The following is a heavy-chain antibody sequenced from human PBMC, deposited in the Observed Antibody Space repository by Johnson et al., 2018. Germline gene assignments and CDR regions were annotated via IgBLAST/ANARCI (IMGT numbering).Heavy chain of an antibody. CDR1: GFTFSSYW. Sequence: VQLVESGGGLVQPGGSLRLSCAASGFTFSSYWMSWVRQAPGRGLEWVAKIKQDGSEKYYLDSVKGRFIISRDTSKKTLTLRMYSLRVADTALYYCARDPTESYYYYYMDVWSKGTAVTVSS. CDR2: IKQDGSEK. V-gene: IGHV3-7*01. CDR3: ARDPTESYYYYYMDV. J-gene: IGHJ6*03.